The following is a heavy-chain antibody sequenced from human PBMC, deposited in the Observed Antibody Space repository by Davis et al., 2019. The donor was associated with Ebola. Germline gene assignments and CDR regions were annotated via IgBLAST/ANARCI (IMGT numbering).Heavy chain of an antibody. D-gene: IGHD2-21*02. J-gene: IGHJ4*02. CDR1: GGSISSGGYY. V-gene: IGHV4-31*03. CDR3: ARLEVTEGLDY. Sequence: MPSETLSLTCTVSGGSISSGGYYWSWIRQHPGKGLEWIGYIYYSGSTYYNPSLKSRVTISVDTSKNQFSLKLSSVTAADTAVYYCARLEVTEGLDYWGQGTLVTVSS. CDR2: IYYSGST.